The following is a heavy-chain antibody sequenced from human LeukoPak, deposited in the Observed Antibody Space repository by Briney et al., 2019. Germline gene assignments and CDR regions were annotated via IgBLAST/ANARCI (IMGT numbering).Heavy chain of an antibody. J-gene: IGHJ2*01. CDR3: ARDFIPALTVPAAIFPRPKTRPSGSGSYWYFDL. D-gene: IGHD2-2*01. CDR2: ISSSSSYI. CDR1: GFTFSSYS. V-gene: IGHV3-21*01. Sequence: PGGSLRLSCAASGFTFSSYSMNWVRQAPGKGLEWVSSISSSSSYIYYADSVKGRFTISRDNAKNSLYLQMNSLRAEDTAVYYCARDFIPALTVPAAIFPRPKTRPSGSGSYWYFDLWGRGTLVTVSS.